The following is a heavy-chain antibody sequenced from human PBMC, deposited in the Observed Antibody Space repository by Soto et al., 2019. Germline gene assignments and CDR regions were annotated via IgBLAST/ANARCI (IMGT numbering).Heavy chain of an antibody. V-gene: IGHV3-23*01. Sequence: EVQLLESGGGLVQPGGSLRLSCAASGFTFSAYAMGWVRQAPGKGLEWVSTIHGGGGATHYADSVKGRFTISRDDSKNTLYAQMNSLKAEDTSVYYCGKFDGDRMEYWYLDFWGRGTLVTVSS. J-gene: IGHJ2*01. CDR3: GKFDGDRMEYWYLDF. CDR1: GFTFSAYA. CDR2: IHGGGGAT. D-gene: IGHD3-10*01.